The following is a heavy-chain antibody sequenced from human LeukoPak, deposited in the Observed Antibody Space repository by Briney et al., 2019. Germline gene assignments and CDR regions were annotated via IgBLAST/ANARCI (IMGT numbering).Heavy chain of an antibody. D-gene: IGHD5-18*01. Sequence: GGSLRLSCAASGFTFSNAWMSWVRQAPGKGLEWVANIKQDGSEKYYVDSVKGRFTISRDNAKNSLYLQMNSLRAEDTAVYYCARELWLWKNWFDPWGQGTLVTVSS. V-gene: IGHV3-7*01. CDR1: GFTFSNAW. CDR2: IKQDGSEK. J-gene: IGHJ5*02. CDR3: ARELWLWKNWFDP.